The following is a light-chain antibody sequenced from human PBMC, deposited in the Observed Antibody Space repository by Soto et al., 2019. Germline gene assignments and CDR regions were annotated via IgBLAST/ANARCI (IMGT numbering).Light chain of an antibody. CDR1: SSDIGTYNL. V-gene: IGLV2-23*01. J-gene: IGLJ3*02. CDR2: EGR. CDR3: CSYATNGTLV. Sequence: QSALTQPASVSGSPGQSITISCTGTSSDIGTYNLVSWYQQHPGEAPKVMIYEGRERPSGVSKRFSGSKSGNTASLIIAGLQAEDEAYYYCCSYATNGTLVFGGGTKLTVL.